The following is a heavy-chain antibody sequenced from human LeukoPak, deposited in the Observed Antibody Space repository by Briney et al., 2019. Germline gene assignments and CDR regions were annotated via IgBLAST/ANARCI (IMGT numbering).Heavy chain of an antibody. CDR2: IKHDGSEK. V-gene: IGHV3-7*03. J-gene: IGHJ6*03. Sequence: GGSLRLSCTASGFIFRSFYMSWVRQAPGRGLEWVANIKHDGSEKDYVDSLKGRFTISRDNAKNSLYLQMNSLRAEDTAVYYCAKDPNKSYDSSGYWVYYYYMDVWGKGTTVTVSS. CDR1: GFIFRSFY. CDR3: AKDPNKSYDSSGYWVYYYYMDV. D-gene: IGHD3-22*01.